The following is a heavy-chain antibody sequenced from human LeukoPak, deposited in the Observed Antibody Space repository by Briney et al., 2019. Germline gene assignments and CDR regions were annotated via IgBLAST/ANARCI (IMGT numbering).Heavy chain of an antibody. V-gene: IGHV3-48*03. J-gene: IGHJ4*02. CDR2: ISSSGSTI. CDR3: VKEPDYFDSY. CDR1: GFTFSSYE. Sequence: PGGSLRLSCAASGFTFSSYEMNWVRQAPGKGLEWVSYISSSGSTIYYADSVKGRFTISRDNSKTTLSLHINSLRAEDTAIYYCVKEPDYFDSYWGQGTLVTVSS. D-gene: IGHD3-22*01.